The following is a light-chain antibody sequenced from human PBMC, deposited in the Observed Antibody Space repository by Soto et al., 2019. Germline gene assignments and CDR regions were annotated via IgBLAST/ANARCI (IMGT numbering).Light chain of an antibody. CDR1: QSIYKW. J-gene: IGKJ4*01. Sequence: DIQMTQSPSSVSASIGDRFTISCRASQSIYKWLVWYQQKPGKDPKLLIYAASSLQSGVPSRFSGSGYGTDFTLTISSLQPEDFATYYCQQADSFPLSFGGGTKVDNK. CDR3: QQADSFPLS. CDR2: AAS. V-gene: IGKV1-12*01.